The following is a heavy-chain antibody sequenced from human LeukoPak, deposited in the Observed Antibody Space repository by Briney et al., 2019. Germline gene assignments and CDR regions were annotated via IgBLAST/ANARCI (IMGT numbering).Heavy chain of an antibody. CDR2: ISGSGGIT. D-gene: IGHD3-10*01. CDR1: GFAFSSYA. CDR3: AKAPYNSGTYYIYYFDS. Sequence: GGSLRLSCAASGFAFSSYAISWVRQAPGKGLEWVSAISGSGGITYYADSVKGRFTISRDNSKNTLYLQMNSLRAEDTAVYYCAKAPYNSGTYYIYYFDSWGQGTLVTVSS. J-gene: IGHJ4*02. V-gene: IGHV3-23*01.